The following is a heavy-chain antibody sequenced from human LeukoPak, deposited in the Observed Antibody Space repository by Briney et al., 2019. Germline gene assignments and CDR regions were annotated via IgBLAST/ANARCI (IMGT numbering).Heavy chain of an antibody. Sequence: ASVKVSCKASGYTFSSYGISGVRQAPGQGLEWMGWISAYNGNTNYEQKLQGRVTMTTDTSTSTAYMELRSLRSDDTAVYYCARDNSPDWLLYGPSGADYWGQGTLVTVSS. CDR1: GYTFSSYG. CDR3: ARDNSPDWLLYGPSGADY. J-gene: IGHJ4*02. V-gene: IGHV1-18*01. CDR2: ISAYNGNT. D-gene: IGHD3-9*01.